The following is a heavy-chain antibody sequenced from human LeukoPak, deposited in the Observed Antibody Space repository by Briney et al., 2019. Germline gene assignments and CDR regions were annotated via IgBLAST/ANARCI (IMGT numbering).Heavy chain of an antibody. D-gene: IGHD3-10*01. CDR2: ISAYNGNT. J-gene: IGHJ5*02. CDR3: ARVLTMVRGAFNWFDP. Sequence: GASVKVSFKASGYTFTSYGISWVRQAPGQGVEGMGWISAYNGNTNYAQKLQGRVTMTTDTSTSTAYMELRSLRSDDTAVYYCARVLTMVRGAFNWFDPWGQGTLVTVSS. CDR1: GYTFTSYG. V-gene: IGHV1-18*01.